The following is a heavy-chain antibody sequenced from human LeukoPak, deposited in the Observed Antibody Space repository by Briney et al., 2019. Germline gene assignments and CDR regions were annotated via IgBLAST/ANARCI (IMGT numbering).Heavy chain of an antibody. D-gene: IGHD1-26*01. CDR3: ARERSGSGSYHLDY. Sequence: GGSLRLSCAAAGFTFDDYGMSWVRHAPGKGLGWVSGINWNGGSTVYADSVKGRFTISRDNAKNSLYLQMNSLRAEDTALYYCARERSGSGSYHLDYWGQGTLVTVSS. CDR1: GFTFDDYG. V-gene: IGHV3-20*04. CDR2: INWNGGST. J-gene: IGHJ4*02.